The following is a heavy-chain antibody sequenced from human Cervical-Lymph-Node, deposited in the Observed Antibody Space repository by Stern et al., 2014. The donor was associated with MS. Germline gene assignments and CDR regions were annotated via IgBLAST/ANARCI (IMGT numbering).Heavy chain of an antibody. Sequence: VQLVESGGGVVQPGTSLRLSCAASGFSFSHYAVHWVRQAPGKGLEWVVVISNDGNKKFYADSVKGRFTISRDNSNNTLYLQMNSLRFEDTAVYYCARGGDYIWGSPVDHWGQGTLVSVSS. V-gene: IGHV3-30-3*01. CDR1: GFSFSHYA. D-gene: IGHD3-16*01. CDR3: ARGGDYIWGSPVDH. J-gene: IGHJ4*02. CDR2: ISNDGNKK.